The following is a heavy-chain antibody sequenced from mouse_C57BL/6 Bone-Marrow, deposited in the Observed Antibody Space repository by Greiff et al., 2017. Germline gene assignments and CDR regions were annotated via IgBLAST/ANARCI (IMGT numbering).Heavy chain of an antibody. V-gene: IGHV14-4*01. CDR1: GFNIKDDY. J-gene: IGHJ4*01. CDR2: LDPENGDT. CDR3: TIYDGYYKAMDY. D-gene: IGHD2-3*01. Sequence: VQLKESGAELVRPGASVKLSCTASGFNIKDDYMHWVKQRPEQGLEWIGWLDPENGDTEYASKFQGKATITADTSSNTAYLQLSSLTSEDTAVYYCTIYDGYYKAMDYWGQGTSVTVSS.